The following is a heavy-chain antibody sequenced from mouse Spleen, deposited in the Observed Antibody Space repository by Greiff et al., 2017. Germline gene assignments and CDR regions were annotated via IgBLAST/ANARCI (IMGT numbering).Heavy chain of an antibody. CDR2: IHPNSGST. D-gene: IGHD1-1*01. CDR3: ARSGVITTVVATRGYYAMDY. V-gene: IGHV1-64*01. Sequence: VQLQQPGAELVKPGASVKLSCKASGYTFTSYWMHWVQQRPGQGLEWIGMIHPNSGSTNYNEKFKSKATLTVDKSSSTAYMQLSSLTSEDSAVYYGARSGVITTVVATRGYYAMDYWGQGTSVTVSS. J-gene: IGHJ4*01. CDR1: GYTFTSYW.